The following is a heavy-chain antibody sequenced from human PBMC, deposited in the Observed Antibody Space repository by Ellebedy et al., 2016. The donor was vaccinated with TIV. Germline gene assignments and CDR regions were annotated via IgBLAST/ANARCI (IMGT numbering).Heavy chain of an antibody. CDR3: VHTGDRGI. D-gene: IGHD3-10*01. Sequence: AASVKVSCKTSGYTFRNYGINWVRQAPGQGLEWMGWISGHNGNTNYVQNLQGRVTMTTDTSTSTAYMELRSLRPDDTAVYYCVHTGDRGIWGQGTMVTVSS. CDR2: ISGHNGNT. CDR1: GYTFRNYG. J-gene: IGHJ3*02. V-gene: IGHV1-18*01.